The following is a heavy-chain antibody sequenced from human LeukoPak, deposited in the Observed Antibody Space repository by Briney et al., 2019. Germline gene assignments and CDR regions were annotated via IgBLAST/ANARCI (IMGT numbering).Heavy chain of an antibody. D-gene: IGHD6-13*01. V-gene: IGHV3-30*18. CDR3: AKDRSSSWAIDY. J-gene: IGHJ4*02. CDR2: MSYDGSNK. Sequence: GGSLRLSCAASGFSFRSYGMHWVREAPGKGLEWVAVMSYDGSNKYYADSVKGRFTISRDNSKNTLYLQMNSLRIEDTAVYYCAKDRSSSWAIDYWGQGTLVTVSS. CDR1: GFSFRSYG.